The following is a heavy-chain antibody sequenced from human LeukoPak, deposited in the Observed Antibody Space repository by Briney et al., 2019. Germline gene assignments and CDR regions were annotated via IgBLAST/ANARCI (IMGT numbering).Heavy chain of an antibody. J-gene: IGHJ4*02. V-gene: IGHV3-21*01. CDR1: GFTFSSYS. CDR3: AREGYSSGWYIEY. CDR2: ISSSSSYI. Sequence: GGSLRLSCAASGFTFSSYSMNWVRQAPGKGLEWVSSISSSSSYIYYADSVKGRFTISRDNAKNSLYLQMNSLRAEDTAVYYCAREGYSSGWYIEYWGQGTLVTVSS. D-gene: IGHD6-19*01.